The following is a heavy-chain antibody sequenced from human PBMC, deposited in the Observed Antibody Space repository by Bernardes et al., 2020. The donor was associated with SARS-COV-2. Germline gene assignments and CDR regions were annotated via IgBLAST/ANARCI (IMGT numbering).Heavy chain of an antibody. V-gene: IGHV3-23*01. Sequence: GGSLRLSCAASGFTFTNYAMTWVRQAPGKGLEWVSSISASGGGTYYADSVQGRFTVSRDYSTNTLNLQMDSLRAEDTAIYYCAKEAYSGYLETYYFYYGMDVWGPGTTVTVS. CDR1: GFTFTNYA. CDR3: AKEAYSGYLETYYFYYGMDV. J-gene: IGHJ6*02. CDR2: ISASGGGT. D-gene: IGHD5-12*01.